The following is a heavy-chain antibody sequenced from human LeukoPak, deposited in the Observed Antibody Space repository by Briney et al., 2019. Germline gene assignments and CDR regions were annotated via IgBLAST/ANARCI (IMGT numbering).Heavy chain of an antibody. CDR1: GFTFSSDA. Sequence: GGSLRLSCAASGFTFSSDAMSWVRQAPGKGLEWVSAISGSGGSTYYADSVKGRFTISRDNSKNTLYLQMNSLRAEDTAVYYCAKVIAVAGYNFDVWGKGTTVTVSS. CDR3: AKVIAVAGYNFDV. J-gene: IGHJ6*04. D-gene: IGHD6-19*01. V-gene: IGHV3-23*01. CDR2: ISGSGGST.